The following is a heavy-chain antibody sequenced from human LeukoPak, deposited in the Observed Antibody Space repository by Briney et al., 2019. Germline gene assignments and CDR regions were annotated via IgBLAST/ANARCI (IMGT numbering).Heavy chain of an antibody. Sequence: GGSLRLSCAASGFTFSSYAMSWVRQAPGKGLEWVSAISGSGGSTYYADSVKGRFTISRDNSKNTLYLQMNSLRAEDTAVYYCAKVGGDQLLLPEYYFDYWGQGTLVTVSS. V-gene: IGHV3-23*01. J-gene: IGHJ4*02. D-gene: IGHD2-15*01. CDR2: ISGSGGST. CDR3: AKVGGDQLLLPEYYFDY. CDR1: GFTFSSYA.